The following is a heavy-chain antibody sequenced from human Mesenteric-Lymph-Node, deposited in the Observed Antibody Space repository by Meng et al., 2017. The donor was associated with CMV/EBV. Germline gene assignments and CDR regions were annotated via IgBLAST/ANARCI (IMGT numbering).Heavy chain of an antibody. CDR2: IYYSGNT. V-gene: IGHV4-61*01. Sequence: GSLRLSCIVSGASVSTASYYWTWIRQPPGKALEWMGYIYYSGNTRDNPSLKTRVTMSVDTSKNRFSLSLTSVTAADTGLYYCARVRDFYESSGYIDSWGQGIQVTVSS. J-gene: IGHJ4*02. D-gene: IGHD3-22*01. CDR1: GASVSTASYY. CDR3: ARVRDFYESSGYIDS.